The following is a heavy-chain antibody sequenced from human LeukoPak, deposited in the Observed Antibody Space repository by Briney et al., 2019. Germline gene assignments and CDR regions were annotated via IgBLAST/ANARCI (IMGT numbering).Heavy chain of an antibody. CDR2: INPNSGGT. CDR1: GYTFTGYY. Sequence: GASVKVSCKASGYTFTGYYMHWVRQAPGQGLEWMGWINPNSGGTSYAQKFQGRVTMTRDTSISTAYMELSRLRSDDTAVYYCARDDQYLPFNYWGQGTLVTVSS. J-gene: IGHJ4*02. V-gene: IGHV1-2*02. CDR3: ARDDQYLPFNY. D-gene: IGHD4-11*01.